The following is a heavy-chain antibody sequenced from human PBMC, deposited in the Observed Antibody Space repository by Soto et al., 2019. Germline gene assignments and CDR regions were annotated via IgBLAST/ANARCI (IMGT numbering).Heavy chain of an antibody. CDR3: AKMEYGLYYSDY. V-gene: IGHV1-3*01. J-gene: IGHJ4*02. CDR1: GYTFTSYA. D-gene: IGHD2-8*01. Sequence: ASVKVSCKASGYTFTSYAMHWVRQAPGQRREWMGWINAGNGNTKYSQKFQGRVTITRETSASTAYMELSSLRAEDTAFYYCAKMEYGLYYSDYWGLGTLVTVSS. CDR2: INAGNGNT.